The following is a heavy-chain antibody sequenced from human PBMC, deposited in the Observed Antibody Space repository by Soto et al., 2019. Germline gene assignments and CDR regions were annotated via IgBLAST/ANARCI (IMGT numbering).Heavy chain of an antibody. Sequence: GGSLRLSCAASGFTFSSYAMHWVRQAPGKGLEWVAVISYDGSNKYYADSVKGRFTISRDNSKNTLYLQMNSLRAEDTAVYYCARSIHCSGGSCYVIDAFDIWGQGTMVTVSS. CDR1: GFTFSSYA. CDR2: ISYDGSNK. V-gene: IGHV3-30*04. J-gene: IGHJ3*02. D-gene: IGHD2-15*01. CDR3: ARSIHCSGGSCYVIDAFDI.